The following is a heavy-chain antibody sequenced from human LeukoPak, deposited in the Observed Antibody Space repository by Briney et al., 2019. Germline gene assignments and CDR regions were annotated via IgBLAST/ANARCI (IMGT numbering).Heavy chain of an antibody. CDR2: IGQDGSEK. CDR3: AKELGDSYDAFDI. Sequence: PGGSLRLSCAASGFTFSSYWMSWVRQAPGKGLEWVASIGQDGSEKYFMDSVKGRFTISRDNAKNSLYLQMNSLRADDTAVYYCAKELGDSYDAFDIWGQGTMVTVSS. V-gene: IGHV3-7*04. J-gene: IGHJ3*02. CDR1: GFTFSSYW. D-gene: IGHD5-12*01.